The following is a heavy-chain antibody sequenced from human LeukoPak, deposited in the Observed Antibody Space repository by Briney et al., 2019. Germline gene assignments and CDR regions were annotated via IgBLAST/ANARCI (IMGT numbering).Heavy chain of an antibody. Sequence: SVKVSCKASGYTFSGDYMHWVRQAPGQGLEWMGRIIPIFGTANYAQKFQGRVTITTDESTSTAHMELSSLRSEDTAVYYCARDSLPSSGYGFISHWGQGTLVTVSS. CDR3: ARDSLPSSGYGFISH. J-gene: IGHJ4*02. CDR2: IIPIFGTA. CDR1: GYTFSGDY. V-gene: IGHV1-69*05. D-gene: IGHD3-22*01.